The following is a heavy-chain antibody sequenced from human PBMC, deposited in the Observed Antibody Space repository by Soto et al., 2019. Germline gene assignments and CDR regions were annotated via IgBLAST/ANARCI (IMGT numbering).Heavy chain of an antibody. CDR1: GFTFTSSA. CDR3: ALYSSFPYFDY. Sequence: ASVKVSCKASGFTFTSSAMQWVRQARGQRLEWIGWIVVGSGNTNYAQKFQERVTITRDMSTSTAYMELSSLRSEDTAVYYCALYSSFPYFDYWGQGTLVTVSS. V-gene: IGHV1-58*02. J-gene: IGHJ4*02. D-gene: IGHD6-6*01. CDR2: IVVGSGNT.